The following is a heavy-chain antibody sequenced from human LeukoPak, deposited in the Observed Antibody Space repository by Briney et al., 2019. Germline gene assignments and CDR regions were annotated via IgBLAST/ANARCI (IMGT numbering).Heavy chain of an antibody. V-gene: IGHV4-34*01. CDR2: INHSGST. J-gene: IGHJ4*02. D-gene: IGHD5-18*01. Sequence: ETLSLTCAVYGGSFSGYYWSWIRQPPGKGLEWIGEINHSGSTNYNPSLKSRVTISVDTSKNQFSLKLSSVTAADTAVYYCAAYSYGYLYYFDYWGQGTLVTVSS. CDR1: GGSFSGYY. CDR3: AAYSYGYLYYFDY.